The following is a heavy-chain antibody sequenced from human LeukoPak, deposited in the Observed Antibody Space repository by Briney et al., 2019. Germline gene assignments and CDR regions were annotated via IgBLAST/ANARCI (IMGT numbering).Heavy chain of an antibody. V-gene: IGHV4-4*07. Sequence: SETLSLTCTVSGGSMSVYYWNWVRQSAGKGLEWIGRMHSSGSTNYNPSLKSRVTMSIDTSEKQFSQKLRSVTAADTALYFCARGYSDGTGYYYPSFDYWGQGVLVTVSS. CDR1: GGSMSVYY. CDR2: MHSSGST. D-gene: IGHD3-22*01. CDR3: ARGYSDGTGYYYPSFDY. J-gene: IGHJ4*02.